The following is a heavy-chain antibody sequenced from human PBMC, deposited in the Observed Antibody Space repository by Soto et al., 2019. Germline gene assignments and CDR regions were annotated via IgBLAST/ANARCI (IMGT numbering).Heavy chain of an antibody. V-gene: IGHV4-61*01. D-gene: IGHD5-18*01. CDR1: GGSVSSGSYY. CDR3: ARYTAMAPSTYYYYGMDV. CDR2: IYYSGST. Sequence: SETLSLTCTVSGGSVSSGSYYWSWIRQPPGKGLEWIGYIYYSGSTNYNPSLKSRVTISVDTSKNQFSLKLSSVTAADTAVYYCARYTAMAPSTYYYYGMDVWGQGTTVT. J-gene: IGHJ6*02.